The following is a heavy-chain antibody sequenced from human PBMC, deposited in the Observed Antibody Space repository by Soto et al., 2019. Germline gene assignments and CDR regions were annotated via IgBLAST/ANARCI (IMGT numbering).Heavy chain of an antibody. Sequence: GGSLRLSCAASGFTFSTYSMNWARQAPGKGLEWVSYITSSSSTTYYADSVKGRFTISRDNAENSLFLQMDSLRAEDTAVYYCAKDQVYYDSSGYYYTARYFDYWGQGTLVTVSS. V-gene: IGHV3-48*01. CDR2: ITSSSSTT. D-gene: IGHD3-22*01. CDR3: AKDQVYYDSSGYYYTARYFDY. J-gene: IGHJ4*02. CDR1: GFTFSTYS.